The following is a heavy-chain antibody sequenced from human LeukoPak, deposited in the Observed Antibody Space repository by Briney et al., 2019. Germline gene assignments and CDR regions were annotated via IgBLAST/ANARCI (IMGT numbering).Heavy chain of an antibody. CDR3: ASGADFDWLLFRPGAFDV. CDR1: GGSIRSSSYY. Sequence: SETLSLTCTVSGGSIRSSSYYWSWIRQPPGKGLEWIGYIYYSGSTNYNPSLKSRVTISVDTSKNQFSLKLSSVTAADTAVYYCASGADFDWLLFRPGAFDVWGQGTMVTVSS. V-gene: IGHV4-61*05. J-gene: IGHJ3*01. CDR2: IYYSGST. D-gene: IGHD3-9*01.